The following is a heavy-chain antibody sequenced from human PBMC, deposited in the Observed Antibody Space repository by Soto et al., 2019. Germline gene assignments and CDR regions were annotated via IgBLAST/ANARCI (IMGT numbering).Heavy chain of an antibody. D-gene: IGHD6-19*01. V-gene: IGHV3-30-3*01. CDR1: GFTFSSYA. CDR3: ARDSHAYSSGHDPIDY. Sequence: GGSLRLSCAASGFTFSSYAMHWVRQAPGKGLEWVAVISYDGSNKYYADSVKGRFTISRDNSKNTLYLQMNSLRAEDTAVYYCARDSHAYSSGHDPIDYWGQGTLVTVSS. J-gene: IGHJ4*02. CDR2: ISYDGSNK.